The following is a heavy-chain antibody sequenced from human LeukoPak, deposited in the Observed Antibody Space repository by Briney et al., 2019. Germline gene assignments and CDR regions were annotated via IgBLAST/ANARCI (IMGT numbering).Heavy chain of an antibody. CDR2: IYPGDSDT. CDR1: GYRFTSYW. CDR3: ARHLGDSSGYYYYYYMDV. Sequence: GESLKISCKGSGYRFTSYWIGWVRQMPGKGLEWMGIIYPGDSDTRYSPSFQGQVTTSADKSISTAYLQWSSLKASDTAMYYCARHLGDSSGYYYYYYMDVWGKGTTVTVSS. D-gene: IGHD3-22*01. V-gene: IGHV5-51*01. J-gene: IGHJ6*03.